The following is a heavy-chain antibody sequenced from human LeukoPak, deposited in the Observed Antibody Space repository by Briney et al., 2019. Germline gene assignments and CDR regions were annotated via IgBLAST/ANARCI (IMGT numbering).Heavy chain of an antibody. D-gene: IGHD3-16*02. CDR3: ARGRIMITFGGVIVKGPLYFDY. Sequence: SETLSHTCAVYGGSFSGYYWSWIRQPPGKGLEWIGDINHSGSTNYNPSLKSRVTISVDTSKNQFSLKLSSVTAADTAVYYCARGRIMITFGGVIVKGPLYFDYWGQGTLVTVS. CDR1: GGSFSGYY. J-gene: IGHJ4*02. V-gene: IGHV4-34*01. CDR2: INHSGST.